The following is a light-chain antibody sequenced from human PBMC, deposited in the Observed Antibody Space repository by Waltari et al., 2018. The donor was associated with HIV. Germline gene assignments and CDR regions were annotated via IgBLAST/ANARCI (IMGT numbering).Light chain of an antibody. J-gene: IGLJ2*01. CDR3: QSFDSSLSAVI. V-gene: IGLV1-40*01. Sequence: QSVLTPPPSVSGAPGQRVTIACTGGRSNIGAGYDVQWYRKFPGTAPKLLIYDTKKRPSGVPDRFSGSKSGTSASLAITGLQAEDEADYYCQSFDSSLSAVIFGGGTKLTVL. CDR2: DTK. CDR1: RSNIGAGYD.